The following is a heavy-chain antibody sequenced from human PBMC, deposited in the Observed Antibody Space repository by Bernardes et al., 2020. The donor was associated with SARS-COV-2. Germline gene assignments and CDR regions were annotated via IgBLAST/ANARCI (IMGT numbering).Heavy chain of an antibody. CDR3: AKGGAAGSYYYFGLHV. J-gene: IGHJ6*02. CDR1: GFTFSSYA. CDR2: ISSSAGST. V-gene: IGHV3-23*01. D-gene: IGHD3-10*01. Sequence: GGSLRLSCAASGFTFSSYAMSWVRQAPGKGLEWVSAISSSAGSTYYADSVKGRFTISRDNSKNTVYLQMNSLRAEDTAVYYCAKGGAAGSYYYFGLHVWGQGIAVTVSS.